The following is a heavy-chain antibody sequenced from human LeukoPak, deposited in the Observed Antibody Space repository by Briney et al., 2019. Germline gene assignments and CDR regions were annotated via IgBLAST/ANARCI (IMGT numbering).Heavy chain of an antibody. J-gene: IGHJ4*02. CDR3: ARTKGGYEFLLDY. V-gene: IGHV4-4*07. Sequence: SETLSLTCTVAGGSISSYYWNWIRQPAGKGREWIGRIYSSGNTNYNSSLKSRVIMSVDTSKNQFSLKLSSVTAADTAVYYCARTKGGYEFLLDYWGQGTLVTVSS. D-gene: IGHD5-12*01. CDR2: IYSSGNT. CDR1: GGSISSYY.